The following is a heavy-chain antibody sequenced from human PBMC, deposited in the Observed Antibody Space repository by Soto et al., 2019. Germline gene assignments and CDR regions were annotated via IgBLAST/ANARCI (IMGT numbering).Heavy chain of an antibody. Sequence: GGSLRLSCAASGFTFSSYAMHWVRQAPGKGLEWVAVISYDGSNKYYADSVKGRFTISRDNSKNTLYLQMNSLRAGDTAVYYCARDTPFCSGGSCYSVGMDVWGQGTTVTVSS. D-gene: IGHD2-15*01. J-gene: IGHJ6*02. V-gene: IGHV3-30-3*01. CDR2: ISYDGSNK. CDR3: ARDTPFCSGGSCYSVGMDV. CDR1: GFTFSSYA.